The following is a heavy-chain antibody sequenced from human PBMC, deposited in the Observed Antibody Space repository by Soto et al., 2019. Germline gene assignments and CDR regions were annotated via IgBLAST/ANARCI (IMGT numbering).Heavy chain of an antibody. CDR3: ARDYNSGTRRFDY. Sequence: PGGSLRLSCAVTGFSFSSYEMNWVRQAPGKGLEWVSYISSSGSTMYYADSVKGRFTISRDNAKDSLYLQMNGLRAEDTAVYYCARDYNSGTRRFDYWGQGTLVTVSS. D-gene: IGHD6-19*01. J-gene: IGHJ4*02. CDR2: ISSSGSTM. CDR1: GFSFSSYE. V-gene: IGHV3-48*03.